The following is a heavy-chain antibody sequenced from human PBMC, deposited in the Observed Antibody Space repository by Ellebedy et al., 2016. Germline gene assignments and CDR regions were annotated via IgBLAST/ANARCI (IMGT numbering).Heavy chain of an antibody. CDR3: ARDLDPITMVRGVGDY. J-gene: IGHJ4*02. D-gene: IGHD3-10*01. CDR1: GFTFSSYG. Sequence: GGSLRLSCAASGFTFSSYGMHWVRQAPGKGLEWVAVIWYDGSNKYYADSVKGRFTISRDNSKNTLYLQMNSLRAEDTAVYYCARDLDPITMVRGVGDYWGQGTLVTVSS. CDR2: IWYDGSNK. V-gene: IGHV3-33*08.